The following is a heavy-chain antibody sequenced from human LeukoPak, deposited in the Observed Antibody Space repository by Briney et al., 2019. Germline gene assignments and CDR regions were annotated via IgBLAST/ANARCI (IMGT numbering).Heavy chain of an antibody. CDR2: ISSNGHSV. CDR3: ARDDTVRKLDY. D-gene: IGHD4-11*01. CDR1: GCTFSAYS. J-gene: IGHJ4*02. V-gene: IGHV3-21*05. Sequence: GGSLSLSCAASGCTFSAYSWTWVRQAPGKKVEWVWLISSNGHSVYNADSVKGRITISRDNAKNSLYLHMNSLRAQHTGVYYSARDDTVRKLDYWGQGSLVIVSS.